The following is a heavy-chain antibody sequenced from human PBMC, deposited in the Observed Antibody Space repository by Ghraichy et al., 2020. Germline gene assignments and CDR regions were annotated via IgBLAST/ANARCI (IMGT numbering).Heavy chain of an antibody. CDR2: IGGSGGSA. D-gene: IGHD5-18*01. J-gene: IGHJ4*02. CDR3: AKDLNEPRGYSYGLDY. Sequence: GGSLRLSCAASGFTFSTYAMTWVRQAPGKGLEWVSTIGGSGGSAYYADSVKGRFTISRDNSKDTLYLQMNSLRAEDTAVYYCAKDLNEPRGYSYGLDYWGQGTLVSVSS. CDR1: GFTFSTYA. V-gene: IGHV3-23*01.